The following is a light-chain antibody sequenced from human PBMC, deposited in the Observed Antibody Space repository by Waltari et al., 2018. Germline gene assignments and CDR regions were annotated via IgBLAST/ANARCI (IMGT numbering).Light chain of an antibody. CDR3: SSFRGGASWV. V-gene: IGLV2-14*03. Sequence: QSALTQPASVSGSPGQSLIISCTGTSSDVGAYNYVSWYQHRPGTAPKLMIHDVDKRPSGVSSRFSGSNAGNTASLTISGLQAEDEANYYCSSFRGGASWVFGGGTIVTIL. CDR2: DVD. CDR1: SSDVGAYNY. J-gene: IGLJ3*02.